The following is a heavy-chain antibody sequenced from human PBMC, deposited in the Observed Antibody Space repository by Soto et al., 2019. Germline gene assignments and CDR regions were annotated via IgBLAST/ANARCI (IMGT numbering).Heavy chain of an antibody. Sequence: EVQLVESGGGLVQPGGSLKLSCAASGFAFSDSAMHWVRQASGKGLEWVGRIRSKANSYATVYAASVKGRFTISRDDSKNTAYLQMNSLKTEDTAVYYCARRWSERAPNFDHWGQGTLVTVSS. CDR1: GFAFSDSA. J-gene: IGHJ4*02. D-gene: IGHD1-26*01. CDR3: ARRWSERAPNFDH. CDR2: IRSKANSYAT. V-gene: IGHV3-73*02.